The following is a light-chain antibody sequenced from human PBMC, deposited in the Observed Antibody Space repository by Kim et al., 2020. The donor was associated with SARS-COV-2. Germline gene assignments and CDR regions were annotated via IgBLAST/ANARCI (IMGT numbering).Light chain of an antibody. CDR1: SLRSYD. Sequence: AVGQTVRITCQGDSLRSYDATWYQQKPGQAPILVIYGKNNRPSGIPDRFSGSSSGNTASLTITGTQAGDEADYYCNSRDSNDNVVFGGGTQLTVL. CDR3: NSRDSNDNVV. V-gene: IGLV3-19*01. CDR2: GKN. J-gene: IGLJ2*01.